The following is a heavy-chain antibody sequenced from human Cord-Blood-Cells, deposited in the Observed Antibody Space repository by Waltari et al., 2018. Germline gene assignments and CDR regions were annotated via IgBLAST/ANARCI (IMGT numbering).Heavy chain of an antibody. J-gene: IGHJ3*02. Sequence: QVQLQESGPGLVKPSETLSLTCTVSGGSISSYYWSWIRQPPGKGLEWIGYIYYRGSTNYNPSLKSRGTISVDTSKNQFSLKLSSVTAADTAVYYCARDRAYYGSGSYYFDIWGQGTMVTVSS. CDR3: ARDRAYYGSGSYYFDI. CDR2: IYYRGST. V-gene: IGHV4-59*01. CDR1: GGSISSYY. D-gene: IGHD3-10*01.